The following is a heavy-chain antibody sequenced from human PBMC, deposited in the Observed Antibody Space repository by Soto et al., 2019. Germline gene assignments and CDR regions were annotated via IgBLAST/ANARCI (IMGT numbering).Heavy chain of an antibody. CDR2: INSDGSST. CDR1: GFTFSSYW. V-gene: IGHV3-74*01. D-gene: IGHD3-9*01. Sequence: GGSLRLSCAASGFTFSSYWMHWVRQAPGKGLVWVSRINSDGSSTSYADSVKGRFTISRDNAKNTLYRQMNSLRAEDTAVYYCARDSSITISTQGYYYYYYYMDVWGKGTTVTVSS. CDR3: ARDSSITISTQGYYYYYYYMDV. J-gene: IGHJ6*03.